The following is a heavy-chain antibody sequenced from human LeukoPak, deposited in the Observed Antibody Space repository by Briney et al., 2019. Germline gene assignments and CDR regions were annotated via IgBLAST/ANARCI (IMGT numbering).Heavy chain of an antibody. D-gene: IGHD6-13*01. V-gene: IGHV4-34*01. CDR1: GGSFSGYY. CDR3: ARGLAPAAAGMGY. Sequence: PSETLSLTXAVYGGSFSGYYWSWIRQPPGKGLEWIGEINHSGSTNYNPSLKSRVTISVDTSKNQFSLKLSSVTAADTAVYYCARGLAPAAAGMGYWGQGTLVTVSS. CDR2: INHSGST. J-gene: IGHJ4*02.